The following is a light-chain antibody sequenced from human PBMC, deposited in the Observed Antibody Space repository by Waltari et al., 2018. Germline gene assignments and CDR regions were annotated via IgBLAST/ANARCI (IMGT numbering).Light chain of an antibody. CDR1: SSHVGGYYS. CDR3: CSYAGRYTYV. CDR2: DVS. Sequence: QSALTQPRSVSGSPGQSVTISCTGASSHVGGYYSVSWYQQPPGQAPKLMIYDVSKRPSGVPDRFSGSKSGDTASLTISGLRAEDEADYYCCSYAGRYTYVFGTGTKVTVL. V-gene: IGLV2-11*01. J-gene: IGLJ1*01.